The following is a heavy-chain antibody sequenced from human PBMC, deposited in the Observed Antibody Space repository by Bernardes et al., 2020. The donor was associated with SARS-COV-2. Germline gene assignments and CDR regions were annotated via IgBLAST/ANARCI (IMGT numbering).Heavy chain of an antibody. CDR2: IFYSGST. V-gene: IGHV4-59*01. J-gene: IGHJ4*02. D-gene: IGHD3-22*01. CDR3: ARVDSPYYFDS. Sequence: SEPLSLTCSVSGGSLSLYYWSWIRQPPGKGLEWIGYIFYSGSTNYNPSLKSRVTISLDTSKNHFSLKLASVTAADTAIYYCARVDSPYYFDSWGQGTLVTVSS. CDR1: GGSLSLYY.